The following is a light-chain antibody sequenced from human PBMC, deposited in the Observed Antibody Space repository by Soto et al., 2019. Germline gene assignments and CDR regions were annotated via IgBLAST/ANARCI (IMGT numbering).Light chain of an antibody. CDR3: QQRSNWPRT. V-gene: IGKV3-11*01. CDR1: QNISSY. J-gene: IGKJ1*01. CDR2: DVS. Sequence: EIVLTQSPGTLSFSPGNRATLSCRASQNISSYLIWYQQKPGQSPRVLIYDVSNRATGIPTRFSGSGSGTDFTLTISSLETEDFAVYYCQQRSNWPRTFGQGTKVDIK.